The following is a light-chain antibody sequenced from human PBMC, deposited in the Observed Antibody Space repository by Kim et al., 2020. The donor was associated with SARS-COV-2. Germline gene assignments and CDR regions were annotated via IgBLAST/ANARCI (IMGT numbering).Light chain of an antibody. CDR3: QKYNSAPWT. Sequence: ASIGDSVTITGRASQDIANSLAWYQQKPGKVPQVLIYAASTLQSGVPSRFSGSGSGTEFTLTIGSLQTEDVATYYCQKYNSAPWTFGPGTKVDIK. CDR1: QDIANS. V-gene: IGKV1-27*01. J-gene: IGKJ1*01. CDR2: AAS.